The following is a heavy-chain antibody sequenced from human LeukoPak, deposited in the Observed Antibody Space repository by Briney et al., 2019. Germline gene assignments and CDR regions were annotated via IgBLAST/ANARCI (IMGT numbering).Heavy chain of an antibody. V-gene: IGHV4-59*02. D-gene: IGHD2/OR15-2a*01. CDR2: LSYTGKT. Sequence: SETLSPTCVVSGASVSTSHWNWIRQLPGKGLEWIGCLSYTGKTDYNPSLTSRVTISLGTSKNQVSLKLRSVTAADTAVYYCSEGYFEPFAHWGQGTLVTVSS. CDR1: GASVSTSH. CDR3: SEGYFEPFAH. J-gene: IGHJ4*02.